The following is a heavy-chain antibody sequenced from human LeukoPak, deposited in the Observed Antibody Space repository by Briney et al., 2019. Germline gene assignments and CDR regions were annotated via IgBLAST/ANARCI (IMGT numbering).Heavy chain of an antibody. CDR2: IYYSGRT. V-gene: IGHV4-39*01. Sequence: SETLSLTCTVSYGSTSDISYYWGWIRQPPGKGLEWIGSIYYSGRTYYNSSLKSRVTISVDTSKNQFSLKLSSVTAADTAVYYCARQGYYYDSSSLDYWGQGTLVTVSS. J-gene: IGHJ4*02. D-gene: IGHD3-22*01. CDR1: YGSTSDISYY. CDR3: ARQGYYYDSSSLDY.